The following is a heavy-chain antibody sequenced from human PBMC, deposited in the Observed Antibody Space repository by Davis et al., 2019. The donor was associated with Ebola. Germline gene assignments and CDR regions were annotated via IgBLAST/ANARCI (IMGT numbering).Heavy chain of an antibody. CDR3: AATIVGVDY. CDR2: IYYSGST. V-gene: IGHV4-59*08. J-gene: IGHJ4*02. D-gene: IGHD1-26*01. Sequence: MPSETLSLTCAVYGGSFSGYYWSWIRQPPGKGLEWIGYIYYSGSTNYNLSLKSRVTISVDTSKNQFSLKLSSVTAADTAVYYCAATIVGVDYWGQGTLVTVSS. CDR1: GGSFSGYY.